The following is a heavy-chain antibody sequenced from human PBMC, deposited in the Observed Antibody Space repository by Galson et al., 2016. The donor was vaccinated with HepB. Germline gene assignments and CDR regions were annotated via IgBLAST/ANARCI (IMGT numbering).Heavy chain of an antibody. CDR3: TRARGTGSGVVPDY. CDR2: MNTNDGGS. CDR1: GYTFTSND. J-gene: IGHJ4*02. V-gene: IGHV1-8*01. Sequence: SVKVSCKASGYTFTSNDINWVRQAPGQGLEWMGWMNTNDGGSGSIQKFQGRVTLTRDTSISTAYMELTSLTSEDTAVYFCTRARGTGSGVVPDYWGQGTLVTVSS. D-gene: IGHD3-3*01.